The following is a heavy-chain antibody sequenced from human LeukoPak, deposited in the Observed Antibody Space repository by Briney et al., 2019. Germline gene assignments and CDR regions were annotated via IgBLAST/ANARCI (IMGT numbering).Heavy chain of an antibody. CDR2: IYTSGST. J-gene: IGHJ3*02. D-gene: IGHD6-13*01. CDR1: GGSISSGSYY. V-gene: IGHV4-61*02. CDR3: ARGDYSSSWSFDAFDI. Sequence: MASETLSLTCTVSGGSISSGSYYWSWIRQPAGKGLEWIGRIYTSGSTNYNPSLKSRVTISVDTSKNQFSLKLSSVTAADTAVYYCARGDYSSSWSFDAFDIWGQGTMVTVSS.